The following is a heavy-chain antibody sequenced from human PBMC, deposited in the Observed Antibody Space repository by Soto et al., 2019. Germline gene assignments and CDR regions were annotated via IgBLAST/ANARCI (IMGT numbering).Heavy chain of an antibody. CDR1: GFTFSSYG. Sequence: AGGSLRLSCAASGFTFSSYGMYWVRQVPGKGLDWVAVISYDGSNKDYADSVKGRFTISRDNSKNTLYLQMNSLRAEDTAVYYCARASLLSSGMDVWGQGTTVTVSS. V-gene: IGHV3-33*05. CDR3: ARASLLSSGMDV. J-gene: IGHJ6*02. CDR2: ISYDGSNK. D-gene: IGHD3-10*01.